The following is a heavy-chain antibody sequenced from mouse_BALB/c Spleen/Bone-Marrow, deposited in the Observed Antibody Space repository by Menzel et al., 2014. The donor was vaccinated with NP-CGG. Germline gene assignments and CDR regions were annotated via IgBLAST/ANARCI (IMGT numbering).Heavy chain of an antibody. Sequence: VQLPPSGAGLAKPGASVKLSCTAYGYTITEYIIHWVKQRSGQGLEWIGWFYPGSGSIKYNEKFKDKATLTADKSSSTVYMELSRLTSEDSAVYFCAIHEGGEMGFDYWGQGTTLTVSS. CDR3: AIHEGGEMGFDY. J-gene: IGHJ2*01. CDR1: GYTITEYI. D-gene: IGHD2-3*01. CDR2: FYPGSGSI. V-gene: IGHV1-62-2*01.